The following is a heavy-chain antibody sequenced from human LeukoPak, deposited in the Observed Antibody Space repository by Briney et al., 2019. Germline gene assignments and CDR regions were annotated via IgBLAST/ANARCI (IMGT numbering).Heavy chain of an antibody. CDR2: INHSGST. D-gene: IGHD6-6*01. CDR1: GGSFSGYY. V-gene: IGHV4-34*01. J-gene: IGHJ6*04. CDR3: ARAPRSIRYYYYGMDV. Sequence: SETLSLTCAVYGGSFSGYYWSWIHQPPGKGLEWIGEINHSGSTNYNPSLKSRVTISVDTSKNQFSLKLSSVTAADTAVYYCARAPRSIRYYYYGMDVWGKGTTVTVSS.